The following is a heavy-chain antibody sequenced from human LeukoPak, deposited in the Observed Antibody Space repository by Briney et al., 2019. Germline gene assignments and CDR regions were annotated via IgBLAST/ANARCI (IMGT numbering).Heavy chain of an antibody. CDR1: GGSFSGYY. CDR3: ARRGSKYYYYYMDV. CDR2: INHSGST. J-gene: IGHJ6*03. D-gene: IGHD3-10*01. V-gene: IGHV4-34*01. Sequence: SETLSLTCAVYGGSFSGYYWSWIRQPPGKGLEWIGEINHSGSTNYNPSLKSRVTISVDTSKNQFSLKLSSVTGADTAVYYCARRGSKYYYYYMDVWGKGTTVTVSS.